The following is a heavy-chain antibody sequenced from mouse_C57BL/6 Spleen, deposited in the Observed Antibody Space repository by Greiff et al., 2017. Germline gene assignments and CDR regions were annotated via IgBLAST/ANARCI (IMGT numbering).Heavy chain of an antibody. CDR2: IYPGDGDT. J-gene: IGHJ4*01. CDR1: GYAFSSSW. V-gene: IGHV1-82*01. Sequence: LQESGPELVKPGASVKISCKASGYAFSSSWMNWVKQRPGKGLEWIGRIYPGDGDTNYNGKFKGKATLTADKSSSTAYMQLSSLTSEDSAVYFCARRRTSYAMDYWGQGTSVTVSS. CDR3: ARRRTSYAMDY.